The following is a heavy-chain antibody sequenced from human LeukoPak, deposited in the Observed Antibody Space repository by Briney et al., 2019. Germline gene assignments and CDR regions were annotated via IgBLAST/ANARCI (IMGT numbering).Heavy chain of an antibody. CDR3: AREVVTPDNWFDP. Sequence: ASVKVSCKASGGTFNSYAISWVRQAPGQGLEWMGRIIPIFGTANYAQKFQGRVTITTDESTSTAYMELSSLRSEDTAVYYCAREVVTPDNWFDPWGQGTLVTVSS. V-gene: IGHV1-69*05. J-gene: IGHJ5*02. CDR2: IIPIFGTA. D-gene: IGHD2-21*02. CDR1: GGTFNSYA.